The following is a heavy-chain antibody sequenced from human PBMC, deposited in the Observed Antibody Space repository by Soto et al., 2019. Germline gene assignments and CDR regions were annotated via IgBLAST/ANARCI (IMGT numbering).Heavy chain of an antibody. V-gene: IGHV1-18*01. Sequence: SCKASGYTCSRYGIMWLRQAPGQGLEWMGWISAYNGNTNSAEKLRGRLTMTTDASTTTAYMELRSLRSDDTAIYYCARDQGFRVVINSNWFDPWGQGTLVTVPQ. D-gene: IGHD2-21*01. CDR3: ARDQGFRVVINSNWFDP. CDR2: ISAYNGNT. J-gene: IGHJ5*02. CDR1: GYTCSRYG.